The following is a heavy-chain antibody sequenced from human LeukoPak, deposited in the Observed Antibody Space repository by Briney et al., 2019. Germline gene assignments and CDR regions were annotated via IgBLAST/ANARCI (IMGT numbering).Heavy chain of an antibody. CDR2: ISSSGSTI. V-gene: IGHV3-48*03. D-gene: IGHD3-10*02. J-gene: IGHJ6*04. CDR1: GFTFSSYE. Sequence: GVSLRLSCAASGFTFSSYEMIWVRHAPGKGLEWVSYISSSGSTIYYEDSVKGRFTISRDNAKNSLYLQLNSLRAEDTAVYYCAELGITMIGGVWGKGTTVTISS. CDR3: AELGITMIGGV.